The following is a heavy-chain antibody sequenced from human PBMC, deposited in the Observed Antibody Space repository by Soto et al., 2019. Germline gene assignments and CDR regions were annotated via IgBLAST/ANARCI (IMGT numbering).Heavy chain of an antibody. CDR3: ARGYSSGYPRRIDY. D-gene: IGHD3-22*01. J-gene: IGHJ4*02. CDR1: GGSFSGYY. Sequence: SETLSLTCAVYGGSFSGYYWSWIRQPPGKGLEWIGEINHSGSTNYNPSLKSRVTISVDTSKNQFSLKLSSVTAADTAVYYCARGYSSGYPRRIDYWGQGTLVTVSS. CDR2: INHSGST. V-gene: IGHV4-34*01.